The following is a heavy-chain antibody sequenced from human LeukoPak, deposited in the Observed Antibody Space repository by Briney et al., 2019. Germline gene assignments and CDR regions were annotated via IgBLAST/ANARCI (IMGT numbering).Heavy chain of an antibody. D-gene: IGHD6-19*01. V-gene: IGHV4-61*01. CDR3: ARGFASGWYSRYDP. Sequence: SETLSLTCTVSGDPVSRGSYYWSWIRQPPGKELEWIGYVYHTGSTNYNPSLKCRVTISVDTSKNEFSLKMTSVTAADTAVYYCARGFASGWYSRYDPWGQGTLVTVSS. CDR1: GDPVSRGSYY. CDR2: VYHTGST. J-gene: IGHJ5*02.